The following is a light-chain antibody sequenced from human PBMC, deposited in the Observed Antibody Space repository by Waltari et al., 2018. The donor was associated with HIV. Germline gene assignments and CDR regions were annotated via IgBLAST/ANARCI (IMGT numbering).Light chain of an antibody. Sequence: QSVLTHPPSVSGAPGQRVTIPCTASRLNIRAGFDVHWYQQLPGTAPKLLLYGNTNRPSGVPDRVSGSKSGTSASLAITGLQAEDEADYYCQSYDSSLSGLIFGGGTKLTVL. CDR1: RLNIRAGFD. J-gene: IGLJ2*01. CDR3: QSYDSSLSGLI. CDR2: GNT. V-gene: IGLV1-40*01.